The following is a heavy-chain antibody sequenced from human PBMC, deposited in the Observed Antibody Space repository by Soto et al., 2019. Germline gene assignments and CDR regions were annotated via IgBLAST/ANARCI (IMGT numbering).Heavy chain of an antibody. Sequence: GGSLRLSCAASGFTFSSYAMHWVRQAPGKGLEWVAVISYDGSNKYYADSVKGRFTISRDNSKNTLFLQMNSLRAEDTAVYYCARDHLPGHTIFGVVIGLVYYYYGMDVWGQGTTVTVSS. V-gene: IGHV3-30-3*01. D-gene: IGHD3-3*01. CDR3: ARDHLPGHTIFGVVIGLVYYYYGMDV. CDR1: GFTFSSYA. J-gene: IGHJ6*02. CDR2: ISYDGSNK.